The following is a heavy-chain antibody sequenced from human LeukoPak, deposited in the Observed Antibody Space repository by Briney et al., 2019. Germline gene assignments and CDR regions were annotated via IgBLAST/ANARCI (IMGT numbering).Heavy chain of an antibody. D-gene: IGHD3-22*01. V-gene: IGHV3-7*01. CDR2: IKEDGTEE. Sequence: PGGSLRLSCAASGFTFSNSWMNWVRQAPGKGLEWVANIKEDGTEEDYLDSVKGRFTISSDNAQNSLYLQMNSLRAEDTAVYYCARVPPVNRDTSAYRPLDYWGQGTLVTVSS. J-gene: IGHJ4*02. CDR1: GFTFSNSW. CDR3: ARVPPVNRDTSAYRPLDY.